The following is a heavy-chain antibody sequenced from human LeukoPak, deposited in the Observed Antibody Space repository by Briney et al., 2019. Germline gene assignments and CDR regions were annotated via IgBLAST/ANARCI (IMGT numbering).Heavy chain of an antibody. Sequence: GASVKVSCKASGYTFTSYGINWVRQAPGQGLEWMGWIRVYNGNTNYAQKLQGRVTMTTDTSTSTAYMELRSLRSDDTAVYYCARGPGGRSGYYPLEDYYYYHYMDVWGKGTTVTVSS. D-gene: IGHD3-22*01. CDR2: IRVYNGNT. V-gene: IGHV1-18*01. CDR3: ARGPGGRSGYYPLEDYYYYHYMDV. CDR1: GYTFTSYG. J-gene: IGHJ6*03.